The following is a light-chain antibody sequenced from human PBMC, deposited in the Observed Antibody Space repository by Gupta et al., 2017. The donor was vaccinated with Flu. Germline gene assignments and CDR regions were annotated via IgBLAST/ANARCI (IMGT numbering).Light chain of an antibody. CDR3: YSYGGCYRV. Sequence: NSGVGVFNYVYWFQQQPGKPPIFIIYDVTKRPSGVPGRFYGSTSGNTASLTLSGLQAADEADYYCYSYGGCYRVFGGGTTLTVL. V-gene: IGLV2-11*03. J-gene: IGLJ3*02. CDR1: NSGVGVFNY. CDR2: DVT.